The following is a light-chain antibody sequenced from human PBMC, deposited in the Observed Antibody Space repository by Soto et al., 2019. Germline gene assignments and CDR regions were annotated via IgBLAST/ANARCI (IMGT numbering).Light chain of an antibody. Sequence: EIVLTQSPGTLSLSPGERATLTCRASQSVSSSYLAWFQQKPGQGPRLLIYCASSRATGIPDRFSGSGSGTDFTLTISRLEPEDFVVYYCQQYGSSPPTFGQGTRLEI. CDR2: CAS. J-gene: IGKJ5*01. CDR3: QQYGSSPPT. CDR1: QSVSSSY. V-gene: IGKV3-20*01.